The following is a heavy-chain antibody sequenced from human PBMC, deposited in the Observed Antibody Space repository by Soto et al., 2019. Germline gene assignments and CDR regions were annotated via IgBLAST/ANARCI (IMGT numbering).Heavy chain of an antibody. J-gene: IGHJ4*02. Sequence: GGSLRLSCXASGFTFSPVSMNWDRLVPGKGLEWVASPSSRSSDTWKADSVKRGFITSRDNAQNALFLQMNTQRPEDTAMYYCARVAYWGPGTQVTVSS. CDR1: GFTFSPVS. V-gene: IGHV3-21*04. CDR3: ARVAY. CDR2: PSSRSSDT.